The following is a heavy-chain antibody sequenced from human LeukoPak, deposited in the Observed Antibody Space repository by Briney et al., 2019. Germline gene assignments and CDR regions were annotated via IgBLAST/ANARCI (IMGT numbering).Heavy chain of an antibody. CDR1: GFTFSSYT. Sequence: GGSLRLSCAASGFTFSSYTMNWVRQAPGEGLEWVSYITSSSSTIYYADSVKGRFTISRDNAENSLYLQMNSLRAEDTAVYYCASRGSDYYFHMDVWGKGTTVTVSS. J-gene: IGHJ6*03. CDR3: ASRGSDYYFHMDV. CDR2: ITSSSSTI. V-gene: IGHV3-48*04.